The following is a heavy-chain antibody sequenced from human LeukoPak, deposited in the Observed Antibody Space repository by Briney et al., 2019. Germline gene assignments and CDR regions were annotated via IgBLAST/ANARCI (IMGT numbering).Heavy chain of an antibody. V-gene: IGHV3-23*01. Sequence: GGSPRLSCAASGFTFSSYAMSWVRQAPGKGLEWVSVISGSGGNTYYADSVKGRFTISRDNSKNTLYLQLNSLRAEDTAVYYCAKDLYGDHDFDCWGQGTLVTVSS. D-gene: IGHD4-17*01. CDR2: ISGSGGNT. CDR3: AKDLYGDHDFDC. J-gene: IGHJ4*02. CDR1: GFTFSSYA.